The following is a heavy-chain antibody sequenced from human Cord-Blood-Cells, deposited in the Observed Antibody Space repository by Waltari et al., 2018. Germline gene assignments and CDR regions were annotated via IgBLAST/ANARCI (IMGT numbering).Heavy chain of an antibody. CDR2: IYWDDDK. J-gene: IGHJ3*02. CDR1: GFPLSTSEGG. CDR3: AHRYSSGWYDAFDI. V-gene: IGHV2-5*02. Sequence: QIPLKEYGPTLLKPTQTLRLPCTSSGFPLSTSEGGVGWTRHPPGKPLEWLALIYWDDDKRYSPSLKSRLTITKDTSKNQVVLTMTNMDPVDTATYYCAHRYSSGWYDAFDIWGQGTMVTVSS. D-gene: IGHD6-19*01.